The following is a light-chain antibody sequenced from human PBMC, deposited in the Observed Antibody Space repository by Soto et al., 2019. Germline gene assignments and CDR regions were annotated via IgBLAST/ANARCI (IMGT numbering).Light chain of an antibody. V-gene: IGKV1-5*01. CDR2: DAS. CDR3: QQYNSFWT. Sequence: DIQMTQSPSTLSASVGDRVTITCRASQSISSWLAWYQQKPGKAPKLLIYDASYLERGVPSRFSGSGSGTELTLTISSLQPDDLATYYCQQYNSFWTFGQGTKVEI. CDR1: QSISSW. J-gene: IGKJ1*01.